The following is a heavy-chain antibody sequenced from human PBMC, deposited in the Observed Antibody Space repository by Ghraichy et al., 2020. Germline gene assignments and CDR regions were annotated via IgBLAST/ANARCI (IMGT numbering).Heavy chain of an antibody. J-gene: IGHJ6*02. CDR2: ISSSGSTI. V-gene: IGHV3-48*03. CDR3: ARDDYDFWSGYGMDV. D-gene: IGHD3-3*01. CDR1: GFTFSSYE. Sequence: GGSLRLSCAASGFTFSSYEMNWVRQAPGKGLEWVSYISSSGSTIYYADSVKGRFTISRDNAKNSLYLQMNSLRAEDTAVYYCARDDYDFWSGYGMDVWGQGTTVTVSS.